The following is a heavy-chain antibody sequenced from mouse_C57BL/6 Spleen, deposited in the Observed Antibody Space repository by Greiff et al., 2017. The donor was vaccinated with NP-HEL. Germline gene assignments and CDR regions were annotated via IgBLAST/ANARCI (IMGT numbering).Heavy chain of an antibody. CDR2: IYPRSGNT. J-gene: IGHJ4*01. Sequence: QVQLKESGAELARPGASVKLSCKASGYTFTSYGISWVKQRTGQGLEWIGEIYPRSGNTYYNEKFKGKATLTADKSSSTAYMELRSLTSEDSAVYFCARLNYGSSSYYAMDYWGQGTSVTVSS. D-gene: IGHD1-1*01. CDR3: ARLNYGSSSYYAMDY. CDR1: GYTFTSYG. V-gene: IGHV1-81*01.